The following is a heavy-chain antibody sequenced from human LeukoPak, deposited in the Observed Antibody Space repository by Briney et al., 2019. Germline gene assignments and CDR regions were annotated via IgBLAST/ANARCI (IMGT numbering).Heavy chain of an antibody. CDR2: ILWNGSNK. D-gene: IGHD3/OR15-3a*01. CDR1: GFTFSSYG. Sequence: GGSLRLSCAASGFTFSSYGMHWVRQAPGKGLEWVAFILWNGSNKFFVDSVEGRFTISRDNYRNTVSLQMNNLRAEDTAMYYCARAVDEWTGYYMDFWGQGTLVTVSS. V-gene: IGHV3-30*02. J-gene: IGHJ4*02. CDR3: ARAVDEWTGYYMDF.